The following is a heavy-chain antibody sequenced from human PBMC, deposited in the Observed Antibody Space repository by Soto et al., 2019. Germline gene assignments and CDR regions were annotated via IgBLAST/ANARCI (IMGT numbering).Heavy chain of an antibody. CDR3: AKASDYIWGSYPRELDY. V-gene: IGHV3-23*01. D-gene: IGHD3-16*02. CDR1: GFTFNNFA. Sequence: EVQLLESGGGLVQPGGSLRLSCAASGFTFNNFAIFWVRQAPGRGLECVSSISRSGGAAHYADSVNGRFTVSRDNSKKTVFLQMDSLIADDTAVYYCAKASDYIWGSYPRELDYWCQGTLVTVSS. CDR2: ISRSGGAA. J-gene: IGHJ4*02.